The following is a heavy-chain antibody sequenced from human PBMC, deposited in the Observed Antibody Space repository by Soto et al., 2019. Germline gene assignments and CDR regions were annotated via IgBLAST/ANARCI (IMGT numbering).Heavy chain of an antibody. Sequence: GASVKVSCKASGGTFSSYTISWVRQAPGQGLEWMGRIIPILGIANYAQKFQGRVTITADNSTSTAYMELSSLRSEDTAVYYCARAPNSSGYYSAVDYWGQGTLVTVSS. D-gene: IGHD3-22*01. CDR2: IIPILGIA. J-gene: IGHJ4*02. CDR3: ARAPNSSGYYSAVDY. V-gene: IGHV1-69*02. CDR1: GGTFSSYT.